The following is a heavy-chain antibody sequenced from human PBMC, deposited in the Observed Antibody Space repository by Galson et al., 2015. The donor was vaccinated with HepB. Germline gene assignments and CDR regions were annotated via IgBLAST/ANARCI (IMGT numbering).Heavy chain of an antibody. J-gene: IGHJ3*02. V-gene: IGHV3-21*01. Sequence: SLRLSCAASGFTFSSYSMNWVRQAPGKGLEWVSSISSSSSYIYYADSVKGRFTISRDNAKNSLYLQMNCLRAEDTAVYYCARGGNSSSWKVVAFDIWGQGTMVTVSS. D-gene: IGHD6-13*01. CDR1: GFTFSSYS. CDR3: ARGGNSSSWKVVAFDI. CDR2: ISSSSSYI.